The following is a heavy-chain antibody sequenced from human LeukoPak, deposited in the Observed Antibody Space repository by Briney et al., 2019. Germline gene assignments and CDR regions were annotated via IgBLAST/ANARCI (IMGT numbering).Heavy chain of an antibody. CDR2: ISAYNGNT. CDR3: ATRGSVGATYNWFDP. J-gene: IGHJ5*02. CDR1: GYTFTSYG. V-gene: IGHV1-18*01. Sequence: ASVNLSCKASGYTFTSYGISWVRQAPGQGLEWMGWISAYNGNTNYAQKLQDRVTMTEDTSTDTAYMELSSLRSEDTAVYYCATRGSVGATYNWFDPWGQGTLVTVSS. D-gene: IGHD1-26*01.